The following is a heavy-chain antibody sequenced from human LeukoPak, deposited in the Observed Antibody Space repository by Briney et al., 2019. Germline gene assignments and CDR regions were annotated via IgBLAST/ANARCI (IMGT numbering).Heavy chain of an antibody. J-gene: IGHJ1*01. V-gene: IGHV3-33*01. CDR3: ARGDYYDSSGYSQYFQH. CDR1: GFTFSDYG. CDR2: IWYDGSNK. D-gene: IGHD3-22*01. Sequence: GGSLRLSCAASGFTFSDYGMHWVRQAPGKGLEWVAVIWYDGSNKYYADSVKGRFTISRDNSKNTLYLQMNSLRAEDTAVYYCARGDYYDSSGYSQYFQHWGQGTLVTVSS.